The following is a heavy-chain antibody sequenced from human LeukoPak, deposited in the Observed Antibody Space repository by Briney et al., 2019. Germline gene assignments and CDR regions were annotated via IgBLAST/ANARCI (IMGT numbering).Heavy chain of an antibody. CDR1: GYTFTSYG. D-gene: IGHD3-10*01. V-gene: IGHV1-18*01. CDR3: ARDSAPRAGSYYYYYYGMDV. J-gene: IGHJ6*02. Sequence: ASVKVSCKASGYTFTSYGISWVRQAPGQGLEWMGWISAYNGNTNYAQKLQGRVTMTTDTSTSTAYVELRSLRSDDTAVYYCARDSAPRAGSYYYYYYGMDVWGQGTTVTVSS. CDR2: ISAYNGNT.